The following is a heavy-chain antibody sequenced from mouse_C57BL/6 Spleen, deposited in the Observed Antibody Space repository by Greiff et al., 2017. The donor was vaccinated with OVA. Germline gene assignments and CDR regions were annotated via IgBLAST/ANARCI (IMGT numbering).Heavy chain of an antibody. J-gene: IGHJ3*01. CDR3: ARGGYDYDETWFAY. V-gene: IGHV1-19*01. D-gene: IGHD2-4*01. CDR2: INPYNGGT. CDR1: GYTFTDYY. Sequence: VQLQQSGPVLVKPGASVKMSCKASGYTFTDYYMNWVKQSHGKSLEWIGVINPYNGGTSYNQKFKGKATLTVDKSSSTAYMELNSLTSEDSAVYYSARGGYDYDETWFAYWGQGTLVTVSA.